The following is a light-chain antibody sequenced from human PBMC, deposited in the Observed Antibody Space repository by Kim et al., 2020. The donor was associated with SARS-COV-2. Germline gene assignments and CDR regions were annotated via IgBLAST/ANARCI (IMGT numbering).Light chain of an antibody. CDR3: SSYAGTYTWV. V-gene: IGLV2-11*01. J-gene: IGLJ3*02. Sequence: QSALTQPRSVSGSPGQSVTISCTGTSGDVGGYNYVSWYQHHPGKAPQLMIYDVSKRPSGVPDRFSGSKSGNAASLTISGLQADDEADYYCSSYAGTYTWVLGGGAQLTVL. CDR1: SGDVGGYNY. CDR2: DVS.